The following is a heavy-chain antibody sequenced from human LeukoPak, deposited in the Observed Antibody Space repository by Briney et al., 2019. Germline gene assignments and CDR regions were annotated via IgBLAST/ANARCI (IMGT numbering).Heavy chain of an antibody. J-gene: IGHJ4*02. Sequence: GGSLRLSCAASGFTFSSYAMSWVRQGPGKGLEWVSAISNSGGSTYYADSVKGRFTISKDNSRNTLYLEMNSLSAEDTAVYYCAKRRDAYPIRGTFDSWGRGALVTVSS. D-gene: IGHD5-24*01. CDR1: GFTFSSYA. CDR2: ISNSGGST. V-gene: IGHV3-23*01. CDR3: AKRRDAYPIRGTFDS.